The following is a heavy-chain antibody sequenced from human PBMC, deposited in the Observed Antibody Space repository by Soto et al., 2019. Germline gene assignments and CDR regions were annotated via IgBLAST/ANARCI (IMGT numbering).Heavy chain of an antibody. V-gene: IGHV1-3*01. CDR3: AGLWKIAADRRDGQDFPTQRTTDIGSSGM. CDR2: INAGNGNT. Sequence: GASVKVSCKASGYTFTSYAMHWVRQAPGQRLEWMGWINAGNGNTKYSQKFQGRVTITRDTSASTAYMELSSLRSEDTAVYYCAGLWKIAADRRDGQDFPTQRTTDIGSSGM. CDR1: GYTFTSYA. J-gene: IGHJ6*01. D-gene: IGHD2-21*01.